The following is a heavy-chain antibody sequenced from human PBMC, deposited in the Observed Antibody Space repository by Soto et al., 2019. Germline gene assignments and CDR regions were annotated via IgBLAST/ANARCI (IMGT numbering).Heavy chain of an antibody. CDR3: ARDTAIAAADTHYFDY. CDR2: IYYSGST. J-gene: IGHJ4*02. V-gene: IGHV4-61*01. CDR1: GGSVSSGSYY. D-gene: IGHD6-13*01. Sequence: SETLSLTCTVSGGSVSSGSYYWSWIRQPPGKGLEWIGYIYYSGSTNYNPSLKSRVTISVDTSKNQFSLKLSSVTAADTAVYYCARDTAIAAADTHYFDYWGQGTLVTVS.